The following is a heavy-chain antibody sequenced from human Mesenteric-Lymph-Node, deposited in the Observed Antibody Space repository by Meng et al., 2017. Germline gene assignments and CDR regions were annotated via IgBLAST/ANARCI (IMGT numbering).Heavy chain of an antibody. Sequence: QGRLQESGPGRVKPSGTLSLTCAVSGGSISISTWWSWVRQPPGKGLEWIGEIYHSGGTNYNPSLRGRVTISLDKSKNQFSLTLRSVTAADTAVYYCARDPYATGWAGWGQGTLVTVSS. J-gene: IGHJ4*02. CDR3: ARDPYATGWAG. D-gene: IGHD6-19*01. CDR1: GGSISISTW. CDR2: IYHSGGT. V-gene: IGHV4-4*02.